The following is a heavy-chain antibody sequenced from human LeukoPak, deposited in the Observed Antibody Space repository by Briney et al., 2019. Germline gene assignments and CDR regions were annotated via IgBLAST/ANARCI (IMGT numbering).Heavy chain of an antibody. CDR2: ISWNSGSI. CDR3: AKIEEDSGQLWFEATAADY. J-gene: IGHJ4*02. CDR1: GFTFDDYA. D-gene: IGHD5-18*01. Sequence: GGSLRLSCAASGFTFDDYAMHWVRQAPGKGLDWVSGISWNSGSIGYADAVKGRFTISRDNAQNSLDLEMTERRADDKAVYYCAKIEEDSGQLWFEATAADYWGQGTLVTVSS. V-gene: IGHV3-9*01.